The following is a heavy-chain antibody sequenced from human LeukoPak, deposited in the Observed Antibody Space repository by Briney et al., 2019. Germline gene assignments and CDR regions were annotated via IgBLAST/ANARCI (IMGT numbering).Heavy chain of an antibody. CDR1: GFTFSNYA. CDR2: ISGSGGST. CDR3: AERYYYDSGGYQGYFDY. J-gene: IGHJ4*02. V-gene: IGHV3-23*01. D-gene: IGHD3-22*01. Sequence: GGSLRLSCAASGFTFSNYAMSWVRQAPGKGLEWVSAISGSGGSTYYADSVKGRSTISRDNSKNTLYLQMDSLRAEDTAVYYCAERYYYDSGGYQGYFDYWGQGTLVTVSS.